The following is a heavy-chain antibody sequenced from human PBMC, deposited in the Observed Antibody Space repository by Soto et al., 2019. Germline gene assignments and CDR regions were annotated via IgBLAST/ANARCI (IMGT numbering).Heavy chain of an antibody. CDR1: GFSFNSYE. CDR3: ARGVGLSGKYYALDI. D-gene: IGHD1-26*01. Sequence: EVQLVESGGGLVQPGGSLRLSCAASGFSFNSYEMNWVRQSPGKGLEFVSYIDTRATTITYAESVKGRFAISRDNAKNSLFLKMNSLRAEDTAVYYCARGVGLSGKYYALDIWGQGTMVTVSS. CDR2: IDTRATTI. V-gene: IGHV3-48*03. J-gene: IGHJ3*02.